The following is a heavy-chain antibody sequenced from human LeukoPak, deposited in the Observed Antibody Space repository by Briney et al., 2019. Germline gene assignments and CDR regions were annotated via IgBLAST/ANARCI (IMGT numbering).Heavy chain of an antibody. Sequence: SETLSLTCTVSGGSISSGDYSWSWIRQPPGKGLEWIGYIYYSGCTYYNPSLKSRVTISVDTSKNQFSLKLSSVTAADTAVYYCARAAGCCREDYFDYWGQGTLVTVSS. CDR1: GGSISSGDYS. D-gene: IGHD2-15*01. CDR3: ARAAGCCREDYFDY. CDR2: IYYSGCT. V-gene: IGHV4-30-4*01. J-gene: IGHJ4*02.